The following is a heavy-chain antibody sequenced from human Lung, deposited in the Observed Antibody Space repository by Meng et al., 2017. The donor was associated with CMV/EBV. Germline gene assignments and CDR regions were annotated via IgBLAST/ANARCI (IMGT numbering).Heavy chain of an antibody. V-gene: IGHV3-11*01. CDR3: ARITGSSWLSFYFDY. J-gene: IGHJ4*02. CDR1: GFTFSDEY. CDR2: ITSSGDRK. D-gene: IGHD6-13*01. Sequence: GGSLRLXCAPSGFTFSDEYMSWIRQAPGKGLEWVSYITSSGDRKYYADSVKGRFTISRDNAKNSLYMQLNGLRAEDTSVYFCARITGSSWLSFYFDYWGQGXLVTVSS.